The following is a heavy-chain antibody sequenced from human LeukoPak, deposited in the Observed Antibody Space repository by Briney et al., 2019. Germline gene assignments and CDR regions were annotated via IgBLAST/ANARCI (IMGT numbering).Heavy chain of an antibody. CDR1: GGTFSSYT. CDR2: IIPILGIA. Sequence: SVKVSCKASGGTFSSYTISWVRQAPGQGLEWMGRIIPILGIANYAQTFQGRVTITAEKSKSTAYMELSSLRSEDTAVYYCARDVRGYCSSTSCYWFDPWGQGTLVTVSS. D-gene: IGHD2-2*01. CDR3: ARDVRGYCSSTSCYWFDP. V-gene: IGHV1-69*04. J-gene: IGHJ5*02.